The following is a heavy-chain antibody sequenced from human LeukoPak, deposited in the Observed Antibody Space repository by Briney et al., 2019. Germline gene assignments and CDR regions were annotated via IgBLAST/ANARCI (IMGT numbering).Heavy chain of an antibody. CDR1: GGSISSGGYY. CDR2: IYYSGST. D-gene: IGHD4-23*01. Sequence: PSQTLSLTCTVSGGSISSGGYYWSWIRQHPGKGLEWIGYIYYSGSTYYNPSLKSRVTISVDTSKNQFSLKLSSVTAADTAVYYCARDSRDNGGNSESFDYWGQGTLVTVSS. J-gene: IGHJ4*02. CDR3: ARDSRDNGGNSESFDY. V-gene: IGHV4-31*03.